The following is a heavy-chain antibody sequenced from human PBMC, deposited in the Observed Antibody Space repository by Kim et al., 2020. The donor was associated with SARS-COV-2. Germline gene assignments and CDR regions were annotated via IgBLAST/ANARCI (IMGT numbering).Heavy chain of an antibody. CDR2: IIPIFGTA. Sequence: SVKVSCKASGGTFSSYAISWVRQAPGQGLEWMGGIIPIFGTANYAQKFQGRVTITADESTSTAYMELSSLRSEDTAVYYCARGPGRGSGWYYYYYGMDVWGQGTTVTVSS. CDR1: GGTFSSYA. V-gene: IGHV1-69*13. D-gene: IGHD6-19*01. CDR3: ARGPGRGSGWYYYYYGMDV. J-gene: IGHJ6*02.